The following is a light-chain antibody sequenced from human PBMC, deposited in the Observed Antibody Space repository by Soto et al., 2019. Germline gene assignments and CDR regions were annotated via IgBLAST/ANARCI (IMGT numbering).Light chain of an antibody. V-gene: IGLV1-44*01. CDR2: IDN. CDR1: SSNIGSNT. J-gene: IGLJ2*01. CDR3: AAWDDSLNGPV. Sequence: QSVLTQPPAASGTPGQRVTISCSGGSSNIGSNTVNWYQQLPGTAPKHFIYIDNHRPSGVPDRFSGSKSGTSASLAISGLQSDDEAEYYCAAWDDSLNGPVFGGGTQLTVL.